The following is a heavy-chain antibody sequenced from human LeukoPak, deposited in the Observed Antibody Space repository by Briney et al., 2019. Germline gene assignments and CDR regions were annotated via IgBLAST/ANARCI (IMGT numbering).Heavy chain of an antibody. CDR3: AKEPRIVWFGEFGNWFDP. CDR2: IRYDGSNK. J-gene: IGHJ5*02. V-gene: IGHV3-30*02. Sequence: PGGSLRLSCAASGFTFSSYGMHWVRQAPGKGLEWVAFIRYDGSNKYYADSVKGRFTISRDNSKNTLYLQMNSLRAEDTAVYYCAKEPRIVWFGEFGNWFDPWGQGTLVTVSS. D-gene: IGHD3-10*01. CDR1: GFTFSSYG.